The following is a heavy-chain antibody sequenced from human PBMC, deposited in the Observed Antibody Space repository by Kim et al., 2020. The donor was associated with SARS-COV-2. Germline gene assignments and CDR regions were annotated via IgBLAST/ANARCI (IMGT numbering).Heavy chain of an antibody. CDR3: ARHWFYSWDSSGKYYFDY. J-gene: IGHJ4*02. Sequence: KSRVTISVDTSQNQFSLKLSSVTAADTAVYYCARHWFYSWDSSGKYYFDYWGQGTLVTVSS. V-gene: IGHV4-39*01. D-gene: IGHD3-22*01.